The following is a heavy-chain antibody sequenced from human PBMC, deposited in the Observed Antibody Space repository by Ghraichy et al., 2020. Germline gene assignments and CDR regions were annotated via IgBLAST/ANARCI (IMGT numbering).Heavy chain of an antibody. V-gene: IGHV4-59*01. CDR2: SYYSGST. Sequence: SETLSLTCTVSGGSISSYYWSWIRQPPGKGLEWIGYSYYSGSTNYNPSLKSRVTISVDTSKNQFSLKLSSVTAADTAVYYCARVSSGWSPHFDYWGQGTLVAVSS. J-gene: IGHJ4*02. CDR3: ARVSSGWSPHFDY. CDR1: GGSISSYY. D-gene: IGHD6-19*01.